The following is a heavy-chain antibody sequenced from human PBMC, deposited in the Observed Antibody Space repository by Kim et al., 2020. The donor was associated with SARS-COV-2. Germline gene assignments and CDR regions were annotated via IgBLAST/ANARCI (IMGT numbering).Heavy chain of an antibody. CDR3: ARGYGSGSS. Sequence: GSTNYNPSLKSRVTISVDTSKNQFSLKLSSVTAADTAVYYCARGYGSGSSWGQGTLVTVSS. CDR2: GST. V-gene: IGHV4-34*01. D-gene: IGHD3-10*01. J-gene: IGHJ5*02.